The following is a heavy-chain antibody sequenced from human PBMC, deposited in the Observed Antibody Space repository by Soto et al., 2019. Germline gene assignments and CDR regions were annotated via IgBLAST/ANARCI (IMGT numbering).Heavy chain of an antibody. Sequence: QITLKESGPTVVQPTQTLTLTCSFSGFSLSTSAEGVAWIRQPPGKALEWLALIYWDDAERYSPFLKSRLTIAKYTSTNQVVVTMTNMAPVDTATYFCAHKGGRGAAMDVWGQVGTVTVSS. CDR2: IYWDDAE. CDR1: GFSLSTSAEG. D-gene: IGHD2-15*01. J-gene: IGHJ6*02. CDR3: AHKGGRGAAMDV. V-gene: IGHV2-5*02.